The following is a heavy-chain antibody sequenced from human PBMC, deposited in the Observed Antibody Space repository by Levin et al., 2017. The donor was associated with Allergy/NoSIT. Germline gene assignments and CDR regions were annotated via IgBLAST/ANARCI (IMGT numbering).Heavy chain of an antibody. D-gene: IGHD3-22*01. CDR1: RYIFSDYF. Sequence: GESLKISCKASRYIFSDYFIHWVRQAPGQGLEWMGWINPHSGDTKYAQEFQGRVTKTRDTSISTAYMELTRLTSDDTAVYYCARDLYNDDSVFGYWGQGTLVNVFS. J-gene: IGHJ4*02. V-gene: IGHV1-2*02. CDR2: INPHSGDT. CDR3: ARDLYNDDSVFGY.